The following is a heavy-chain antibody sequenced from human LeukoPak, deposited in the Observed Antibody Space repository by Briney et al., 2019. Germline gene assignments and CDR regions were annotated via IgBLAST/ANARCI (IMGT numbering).Heavy chain of an antibody. V-gene: IGHV1-69*05. CDR1: GGTFSSYA. J-gene: IGHJ4*02. CDR3: ALICSSTSCYPFDY. D-gene: IGHD2-2*01. CDR2: IIPIFGTA. Sequence: GSSVKLCCKASGGTFSSYAISWVRDAPGQGLEWMGGIIPIFGTANYAQKFQGRVTITTDESTSTAYMELSSLRSEDTAVYYCALICSSTSCYPFDYWGQGTLVTVSS.